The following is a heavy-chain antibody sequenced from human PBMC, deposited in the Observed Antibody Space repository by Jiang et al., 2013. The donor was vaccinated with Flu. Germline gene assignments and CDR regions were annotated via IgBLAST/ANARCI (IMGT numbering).Heavy chain of an antibody. Sequence: SGGGLVQPGGSLRLSCAASGFTFSSYAMSWVRQAPGKGLEWVSSISSSSSYIYYADSVKGRFTISRDNAKNSLYLQMNSLRAEDTAVYYCAREWGRYFDYWGQGTLVTVSS. CDR1: GFTFSSYA. V-gene: IGHV3-21*01. D-gene: IGHD3-16*01. CDR3: AREWGRYFDY. CDR2: ISSSSSYI. J-gene: IGHJ4*02.